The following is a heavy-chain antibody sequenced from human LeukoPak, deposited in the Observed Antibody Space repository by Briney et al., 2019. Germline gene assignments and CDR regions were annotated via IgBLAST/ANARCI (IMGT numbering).Heavy chain of an antibody. CDR3: ASSTAPAGYSSGLANFDY. Sequence: SVKVSCTASGFTFTSSAMQWVRQARGQRLEWIGWIVVGSGNTNYAQKFQERVTITRDMSTSTAYMELSSLRSEDTAVFYCASSTAPAGYSSGLANFDYWGQGTLVTVSS. D-gene: IGHD6-19*01. CDR1: GFTFTSSA. V-gene: IGHV1-58*02. J-gene: IGHJ4*02. CDR2: IVVGSGNT.